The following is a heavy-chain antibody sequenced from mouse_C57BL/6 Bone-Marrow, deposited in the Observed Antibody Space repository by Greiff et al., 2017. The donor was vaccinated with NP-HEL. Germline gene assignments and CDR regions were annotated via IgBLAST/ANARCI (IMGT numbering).Heavy chain of an antibody. J-gene: IGHJ1*03. CDR2: IYPGDGDT. V-gene: IGHV1-82*01. Sequence: VKLMESGPELVKPGASVKISCKASGYAFSSSWMNWVKQRPGKGLEWIGRIYPGDGDTNYNGKFKGKATLTADKSSSTAYMQLSSLTAEDSAVYFCARETGTGPNWYFDVWGTGTTVTVSS. CDR1: GYAFSSSW. D-gene: IGHD4-1*01. CDR3: ARETGTGPNWYFDV.